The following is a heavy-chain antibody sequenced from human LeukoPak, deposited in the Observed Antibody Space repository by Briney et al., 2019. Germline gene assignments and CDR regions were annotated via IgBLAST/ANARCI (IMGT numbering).Heavy chain of an antibody. CDR3: ARDRVAAAGTDY. Sequence: GGSLRLSCAASGFTFSSYSMNWVRKAPGKGLEWLSSISSSSSYIYYADSVKGRFTISRDNAKNSLYLQMNSLRAEDTAVYYCARDRVAAAGTDYWGQGTLVTVSS. CDR2: ISSSSSYI. J-gene: IGHJ4*02. D-gene: IGHD6-13*01. CDR1: GFTFSSYS. V-gene: IGHV3-21*01.